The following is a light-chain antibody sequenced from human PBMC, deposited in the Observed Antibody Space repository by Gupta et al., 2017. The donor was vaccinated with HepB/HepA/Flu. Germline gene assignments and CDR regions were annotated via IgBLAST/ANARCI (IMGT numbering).Light chain of an antibody. CDR3: QQYEDLPCT. CDR2: EVS. CDR1: QDITNY. J-gene: IGKJ5*01. V-gene: IGKV1-33*01. Sequence: IQLTQSPSSLIASVGDRVSTTCQASQDITNYLNWYQQKPGKAPKILIYEVSRLETGVPSRFSGSGYGTYFTLKISSLKPEDIATYYWQQYEDLPCTFGQGTRLEIK.